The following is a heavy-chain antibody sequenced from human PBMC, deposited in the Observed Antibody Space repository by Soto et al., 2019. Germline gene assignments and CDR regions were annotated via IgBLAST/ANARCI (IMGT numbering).Heavy chain of an antibody. CDR2: IYYSGST. D-gene: IGHD3-3*01. J-gene: IGHJ6*02. V-gene: IGHV4-39*01. CDR3: SSEEKNYDFWSGYLYYYYGMDV. CDR1: GGSISSSSYY. Sequence: SETLSLTCTVSGGSISSSSYYWGWIRQPPGKGLEWIGSIYYSGSTYYNTSLKSRVTISVDTSKNQFSLKLSSVTAADTAVYYCSSEEKNYDFWSGYLYYYYGMDVWGQGTTVT.